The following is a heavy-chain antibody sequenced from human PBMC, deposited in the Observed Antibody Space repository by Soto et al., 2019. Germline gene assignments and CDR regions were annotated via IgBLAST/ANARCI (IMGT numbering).Heavy chain of an antibody. D-gene: IGHD5-18*01. J-gene: IGHJ6*02. Sequence: SETLSLTCTVSGGCISSYYWSWIRQPPGKGLEWIGYIYYSGSTNYNPSLKSRVTISVDTSKSQFSLKLSSVTAADTAVYYCASLDRRDGYNQLPPYATHFSGPAPTLTVS. CDR3: ASLDRRDGYNQLPPYATHF. CDR2: IYYSGST. CDR1: GGCISSYY. V-gene: IGHV4-59*01.